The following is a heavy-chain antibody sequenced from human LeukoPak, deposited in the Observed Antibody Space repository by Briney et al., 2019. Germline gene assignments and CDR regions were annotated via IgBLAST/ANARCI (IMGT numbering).Heavy chain of an antibody. CDR3: AREGGSGWYSGWFDP. V-gene: IGHV3-7*03. D-gene: IGHD6-19*01. CDR2: INQDGSKK. J-gene: IGHJ5*02. CDR1: AFIFSYYW. Sequence: GGSLRLSCAPSAFIFSYYWMSWVRQAPGKGLEWVANINQDGSKKRYVDSAKGRFTISRDNAENLLYLQMNNLRAEDTAVYYCAREGGSGWYSGWFDPWGQGTLVTVSS.